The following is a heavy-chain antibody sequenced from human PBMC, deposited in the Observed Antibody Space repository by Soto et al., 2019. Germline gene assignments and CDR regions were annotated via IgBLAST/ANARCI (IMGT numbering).Heavy chain of an antibody. V-gene: IGHV1-69*02. CDR1: GGTFSSYT. J-gene: IGHJ6*02. Sequence: QVQLVQSGAEVKKPGSSVKVSCKASGGTFSSYTISWVRQAPGQGLEWMGRIIPILGIANYAQKFQGRVTITADKSTSTADMELSSLRSEDTAVYYCARGVSSGGALYGMDGWGQGTTVTVSS. CDR3: ARGVSSGGALYGMDG. CDR2: IIPILGIA. D-gene: IGHD6-19*01.